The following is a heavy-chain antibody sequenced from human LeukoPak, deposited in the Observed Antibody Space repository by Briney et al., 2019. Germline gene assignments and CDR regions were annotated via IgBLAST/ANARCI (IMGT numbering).Heavy chain of an antibody. D-gene: IGHD2-2*02. V-gene: IGHV3-48*01. J-gene: IGHJ4*02. CDR1: GFTFSSYS. Sequence: GGSLRLSCAASGFTFSSYSMNWVRQAPGKGLECVSYISSSSSTIYYADSVKGRFTISRDNSKNTLYLQMNSLRAEDTAVYYCAKAKYQLLYLYYFDYWGQGTLVTVSS. CDR3: AKAKYQLLYLYYFDY. CDR2: ISSSSSTI.